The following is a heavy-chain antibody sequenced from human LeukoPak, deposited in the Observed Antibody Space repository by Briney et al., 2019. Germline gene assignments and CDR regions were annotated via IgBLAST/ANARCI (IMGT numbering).Heavy chain of an antibody. CDR2: INERGTDS. J-gene: IGHJ4*02. D-gene: IGHD1-1*01. Sequence: GGSLRLSCTASGSTFSGHWIHWVRQPPGMGLVWVSRINERGTDSMYAESVKGRFTISRDNAKNTVYLQMNSLRVEDTAVYYCVRDETLWTLDWWGQGTLVSVSS. CDR1: GSTFSGHW. V-gene: IGHV3-74*03. CDR3: VRDETLWTLDW.